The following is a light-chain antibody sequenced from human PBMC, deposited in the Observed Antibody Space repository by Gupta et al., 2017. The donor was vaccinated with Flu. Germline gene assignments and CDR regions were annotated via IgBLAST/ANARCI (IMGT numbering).Light chain of an antibody. CDR3: ISYGSSGTVV. CDR1: SSDVGGFTY. V-gene: IGLV2-14*01. J-gene: IGLJ3*02. CDR2: EVT. Sequence: ALTHPPSVSGSPGQSITISCSGTSSDVGGFTYVSWYQQHPNKAPKLMIHEVTSRPSGVYGRFSGAKCGNTASLTXAXRQAEDXADYCCISYGSSGTVVFGGGTKLTVL.